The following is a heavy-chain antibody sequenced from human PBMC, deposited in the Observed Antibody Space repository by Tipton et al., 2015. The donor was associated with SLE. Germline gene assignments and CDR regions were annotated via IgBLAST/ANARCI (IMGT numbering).Heavy chain of an antibody. J-gene: IGHJ5*02. CDR3: ARAIRFFDP. D-gene: IGHD2-2*02. Sequence: TLSLTCTVSGGSINSHYWSWIRQPPGKGLQWIGYVYYTGGTNYNPSLKSRVTISADTSNNQFSLKLSSVTPADTAVYYCARAIRFFDPWGQGALVTVSS. CDR1: GGSINSHY. CDR2: VYYTGGT. V-gene: IGHV4-59*11.